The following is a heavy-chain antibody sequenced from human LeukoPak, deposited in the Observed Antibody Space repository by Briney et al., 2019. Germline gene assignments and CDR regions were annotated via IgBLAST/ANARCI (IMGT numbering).Heavy chain of an antibody. D-gene: IGHD3-10*01. CDR1: GFTFSDYW. Sequence: GGSLRLSCAASGFTFSDYWVTWVRQAPGKGLEWVSSISSSSSYIYYADSVKGRFTISRDNAKNSLYLQMNSLRAEDTAVYYYARDIPITMVRGVTFDYWGQGTLVTVSS. CDR3: ARDIPITMVRGVTFDY. J-gene: IGHJ4*02. V-gene: IGHV3-21*01. CDR2: ISSSSSYI.